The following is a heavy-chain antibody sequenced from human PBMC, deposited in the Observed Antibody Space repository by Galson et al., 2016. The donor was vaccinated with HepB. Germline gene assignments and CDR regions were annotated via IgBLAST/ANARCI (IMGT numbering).Heavy chain of an antibody. D-gene: IGHD3-10*01. CDR3: ARRYYYHSGGYRD. J-gene: IGHJ4*02. V-gene: IGHV5-10-1*01. CDR2: IDPGNANT. CDR1: GYTFTNYW. Sequence: QSGAEVKKPGESLRISCKGSGYTFTNYWIHWVRQMPGKGLEWMGKIDPGNANTNYSPSFQGHVTISVDKSISTAYLQWSSLKASDTAMYYCARRYYYHSGGYRDWGQGTLVTVSS.